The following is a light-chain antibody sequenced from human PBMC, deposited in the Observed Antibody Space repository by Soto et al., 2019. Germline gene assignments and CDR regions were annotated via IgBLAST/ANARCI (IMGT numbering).Light chain of an antibody. CDR3: SSYTGSSTLV. V-gene: IGLV2-14*01. CDR1: SSDVGGYAY. J-gene: IGLJ2*01. Sequence: QSALTQPASVSGSPGQSITISCTGTSSDVGGYAYVSWYQQYPGKAPKLMIYEVSNRPSGVSDRFSGSKSGNTASLTISGLQAEDEADYYCSSYTGSSTLVFGGGTKVTVL. CDR2: EVS.